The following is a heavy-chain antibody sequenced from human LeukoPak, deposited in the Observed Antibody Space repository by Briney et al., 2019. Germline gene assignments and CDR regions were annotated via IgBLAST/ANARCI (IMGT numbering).Heavy chain of an antibody. Sequence: PSETLSLTCTVSGGFISSYTWKWIRQPPGKGLEWIGYISESGRSNYNSSLENRVTLSLDTSKNDISLNLSSASVADTAFFFCARQDALGKYPPPHCLDVWGKGNTFIVS. CDR2: ISESGRS. CDR3: ARQDALGKYPPPHCLDV. D-gene: IGHD3-16*01. J-gene: IGHJ6*03. V-gene: IGHV4-59*08. CDR1: GGFISSYT.